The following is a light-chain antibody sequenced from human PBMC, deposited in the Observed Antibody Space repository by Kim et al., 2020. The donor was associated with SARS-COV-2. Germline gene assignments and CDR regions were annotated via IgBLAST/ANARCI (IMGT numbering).Light chain of an antibody. CDR2: AAS. J-gene: IGKJ4*02. Sequence: EIVMTQSPATLSVSPGERATLSCRASQNIYSNLAWYQQKPGQAPRLLISAASTRATGIPARFSGSGSGTEFTLTISSLQSEDFAVYYCQQYNNWPPGTFGGGTKVDIK. CDR1: QNIYSN. CDR3: QQYNNWPPGT. V-gene: IGKV3D-15*01.